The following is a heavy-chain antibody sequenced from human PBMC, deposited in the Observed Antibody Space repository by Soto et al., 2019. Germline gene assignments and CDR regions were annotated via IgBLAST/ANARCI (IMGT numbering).Heavy chain of an antibody. CDR2: IHYSGGT. CDR3: ARGGTSGSAVYNWFDP. D-gene: IGHD3-10*01. CDR1: GASVSSYS. Sequence: SETLSLTCSVTGASVSSYSWSWIRQSPGKGLEWIGYIHYSGGTNYTPSLRSRVTISVDTSKNQLSLNLTSLTAADTAVYYCARGGTSGSAVYNWFDPWGQGTLVTVSS. V-gene: IGHV4-59*02. J-gene: IGHJ5*02.